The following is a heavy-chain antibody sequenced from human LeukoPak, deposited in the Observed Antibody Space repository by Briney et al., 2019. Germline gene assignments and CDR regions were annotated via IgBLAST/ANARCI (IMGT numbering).Heavy chain of an antibody. CDR1: GCTFTYYV. Sequence: ASVTVSCKTSGCTFTYYVISWVRQAPAKGLEWLGWTNAYNGNTNDAQKFQGRVPMTTDTSTSTAYTELRSLRSDDTAVYYCARGEKPYDYWGQGTTVTVSS. CDR3: ARGEKPYDY. D-gene: IGHD1-26*01. J-gene: IGHJ4*03. V-gene: IGHV1-18*01. CDR2: TNAYNGNT.